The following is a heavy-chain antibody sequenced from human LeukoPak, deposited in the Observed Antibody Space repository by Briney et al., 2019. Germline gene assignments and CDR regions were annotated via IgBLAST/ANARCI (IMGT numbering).Heavy chain of an antibody. J-gene: IGHJ5*02. CDR3: ARDLVTETTGYWFDP. CDR2: IKYDGIET. CDR1: GFTFSTYW. Sequence: GGSLRLSCAASGFTFSTYWMAWVRQAPGKGLEWVAKIKYDGIETYYVDSVKGRFTISRDNAKNSLYLQMNRLRDEDTAVYCCARDLVTETTGYWFDPWGQGTLVTVSS. V-gene: IGHV3-7*01. D-gene: IGHD1-14*01.